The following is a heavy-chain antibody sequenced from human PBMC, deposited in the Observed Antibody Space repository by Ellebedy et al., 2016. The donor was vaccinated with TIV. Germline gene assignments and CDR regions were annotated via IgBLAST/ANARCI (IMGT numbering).Heavy chain of an antibody. Sequence: AASVKVSCKASGYTFTGYYVHWVRQAPGQGLEWMGWINPNSGGTNYAQKFQGRVTMTRDTSISTAYMELNSLRAEDTAVYYCARGGDFDYWGQGTLVTVSS. V-gene: IGHV1-2*02. J-gene: IGHJ4*02. D-gene: IGHD2-15*01. CDR2: INPNSGGT. CDR1: GYTFTGYY. CDR3: ARGGDFDY.